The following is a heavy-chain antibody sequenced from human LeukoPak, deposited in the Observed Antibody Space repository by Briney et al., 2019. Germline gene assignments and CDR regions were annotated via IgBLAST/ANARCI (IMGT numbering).Heavy chain of an antibody. CDR1: GFTFSSYG. V-gene: IGHV3-33*01. J-gene: IGHJ4*02. D-gene: IGHD2-15*01. CDR3: ARDPVNCSGGSCYSVLDY. Sequence: PGGSLRLSCAASGFTFSSYGMHGVRQAPGKGLEWVAVIWYDGSNKYYADSVKGRFTISRDNSKNTLYLQMNSLRAEDTAVYYCARDPVNCSGGSCYSVLDYWGQGTLVTVSS. CDR2: IWYDGSNK.